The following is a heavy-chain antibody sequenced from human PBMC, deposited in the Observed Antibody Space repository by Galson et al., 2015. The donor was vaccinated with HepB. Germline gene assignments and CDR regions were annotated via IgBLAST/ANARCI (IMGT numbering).Heavy chain of an antibody. CDR2: VSFDGSHK. D-gene: IGHD6-6*01. J-gene: IGHJ6*02. CDR1: GFTFSSYG. CDR3: ARPYSTSSSYYYGMDV. Sequence: SLRLSCAASGFTFSSYGMHWVRQAPGKGLEWVAVVSFDGSHKYYADSVKGRFTISRDNSKNTLSLQMNSLRADDTAVYYCARPYSTSSSYYYGMDVWGQGTTVTV. V-gene: IGHV3-30*03.